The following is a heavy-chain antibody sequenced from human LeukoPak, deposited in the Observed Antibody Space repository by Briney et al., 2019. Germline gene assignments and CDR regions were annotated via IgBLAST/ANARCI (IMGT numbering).Heavy chain of an antibody. J-gene: IGHJ4*02. D-gene: IGHD6-19*01. CDR3: ARGTLYSGWSYYFDS. CDR2: IYYNGTT. CDR1: GGSIPISTYY. V-gene: IGHV4-39*07. Sequence: PSETLSLTCTVSGGSIPISTYYWGWVRQPPGKGLEWIGSIYYNGTTKYNPSLKSRVTISVDNSNNKFSLRLSSVTAADTALYYCARGTLYSGWSYYFDSWGQGTLVTVSS.